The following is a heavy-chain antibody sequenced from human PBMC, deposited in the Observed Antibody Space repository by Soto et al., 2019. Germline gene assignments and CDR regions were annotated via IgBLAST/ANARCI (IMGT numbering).Heavy chain of an antibody. V-gene: IGHV4-30-2*01. D-gene: IGHD2-2*01. CDR2: IYHSGST. J-gene: IGHJ5*02. CDR1: GGSISSGGYS. CDR3: ARVVPPRVWNWFDP. Sequence: PSETLSLTCAVSGGSISSGGYSWSWIRQPPGKGLEWIGYIYHSGSTYYNPSLKSRVTISVDRSKNQFSLKLSSVTAADTAVYYCARVVPPRVWNWFDPWGQGTLVTVSS.